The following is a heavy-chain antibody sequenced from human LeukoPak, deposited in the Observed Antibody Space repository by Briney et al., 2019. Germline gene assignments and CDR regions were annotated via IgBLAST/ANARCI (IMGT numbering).Heavy chain of an antibody. CDR2: ISGSGGST. Sequence: GGSLRLSCAASGFTFSSYAMSWVRQAPGKGLEWVSAISGSGGSTYYADSVKGRFTISRDNSKNTLYLQMNSLRAEDTAVYYCAKDRGYYDSSGYRKHNWFDPWGQGTLVTVSS. V-gene: IGHV3-23*01. CDR3: AKDRGYYDSSGYRKHNWFDP. CDR1: GFTFSSYA. J-gene: IGHJ5*02. D-gene: IGHD3-22*01.